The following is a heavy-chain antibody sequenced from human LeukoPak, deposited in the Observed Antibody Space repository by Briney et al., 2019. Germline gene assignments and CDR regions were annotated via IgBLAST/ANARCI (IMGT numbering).Heavy chain of an antibody. Sequence: ASVKVSCKASGGTFSSYAISWVRQPPGQGLEWMGRIIPILGIANYAQKFQGRVTITADKSTSTAYMELSSLRSEDTAVYYCARGHPEGVGAFDIWGQGTMVTVSS. V-gene: IGHV1-69*04. CDR2: IIPILGIA. J-gene: IGHJ3*02. CDR3: ARGHPEGVGAFDI. D-gene: IGHD3-10*01. CDR1: GGTFSSYA.